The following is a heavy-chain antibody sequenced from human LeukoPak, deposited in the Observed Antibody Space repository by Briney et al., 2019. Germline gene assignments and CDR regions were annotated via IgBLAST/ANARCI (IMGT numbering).Heavy chain of an antibody. D-gene: IGHD3-22*01. J-gene: IGHJ4*02. V-gene: IGHV4-31*03. Sequence: SQTLSLTCTVSGGSISSGGYHWSWIRQHPGKGLEWIGYIYYSGSTYYNPSLKSRVTISVDTSKNQFSLKLSSVTAADTAVYYCARGVDYYDSSGYFDYWGQGTLVTVSS. CDR2: IYYSGST. CDR3: ARGVDYYDSSGYFDY. CDR1: GGSISSGGYH.